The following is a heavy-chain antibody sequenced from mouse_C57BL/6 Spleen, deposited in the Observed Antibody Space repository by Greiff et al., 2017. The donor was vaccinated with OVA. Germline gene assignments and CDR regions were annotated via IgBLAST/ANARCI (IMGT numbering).Heavy chain of an antibody. V-gene: IGHV14-2*01. Sequence: EVQLQQSGAELVKPGASVKLSCTASGFNIKDYYMHWVKQRTEQGLEWIGRIDPEDGETQYAPKFQGKATITADTSSNTAYLQLSSLQSEDTAVYYCASTGTWFAYWGQGTLVTVSA. CDR1: GFNIKDYY. D-gene: IGHD4-1*01. CDR3: ASTGTWFAY. J-gene: IGHJ3*01. CDR2: IDPEDGET.